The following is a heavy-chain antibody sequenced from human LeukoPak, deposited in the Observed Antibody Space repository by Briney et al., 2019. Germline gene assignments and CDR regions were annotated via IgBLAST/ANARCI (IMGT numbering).Heavy chain of an antibody. V-gene: IGHV3-21*04. Sequence: GGSLRLSCAASGFTFSSSTMNWVRQAPGKGLEWVASINSRSSSMHYADSVKGRFTISRDNAKNSLYLLMNSLRAEDTAVYYCARVSGIAAAGTFDYWGQGTLVTVSS. CDR1: GFTFSSST. D-gene: IGHD6-13*01. J-gene: IGHJ4*02. CDR2: INSRSSSM. CDR3: ARVSGIAAAGTFDY.